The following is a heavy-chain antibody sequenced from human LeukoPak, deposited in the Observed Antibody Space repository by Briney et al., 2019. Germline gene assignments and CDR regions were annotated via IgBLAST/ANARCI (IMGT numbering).Heavy chain of an antibody. D-gene: IGHD3-3*01. CDR1: GDSVSSNSAA. CDR3: ARYITIFGVTPGDGMDV. V-gene: IGHV6-1*01. Sequence: SQTLSLTCAISGDSVSSNSAAWNWIRQSPSRGLEWLGRTYYRSKWYNDYAVSVKSRITINPDTSKNQFSLQLNSVTPEDTAVYYCARYITIFGVTPGDGMDVWGQGTTVTVSS. CDR2: TYYRSKWYN. J-gene: IGHJ6*02.